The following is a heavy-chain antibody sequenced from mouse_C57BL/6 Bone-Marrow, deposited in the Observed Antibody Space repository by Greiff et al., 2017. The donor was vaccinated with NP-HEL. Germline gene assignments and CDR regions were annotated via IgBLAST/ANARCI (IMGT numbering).Heavy chain of an antibody. CDR1: GYTFTEYT. J-gene: IGHJ3*01. Sequence: VQRVESGAELVKPGASVKLSCKASGYTFTEYTIHWVKQRSGQGLEWIGWFYPGSGSIKYNEKFKDKATLTADKSSSTVYMELSRLTSEDSAVYFCARHETSHYDYQPAWFAYWGQGTLVTVSA. V-gene: IGHV1-62-2*01. CDR2: FYPGSGSI. D-gene: IGHD2-4*01. CDR3: ARHETSHYDYQPAWFAY.